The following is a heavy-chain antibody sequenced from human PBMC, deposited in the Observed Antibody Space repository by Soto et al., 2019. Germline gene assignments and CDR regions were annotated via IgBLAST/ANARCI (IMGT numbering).Heavy chain of an antibody. Sequence: PWGSLRLSCAASGFTFSNYAMTWVRQAPGKGLEWVSGLNGSGGSTSSADSVKGWFAISRDNSKNTLYLQMNSPRDGDTAVYYCARGFSGGKGYTPDYWGQGTLVTVSS. J-gene: IGHJ4*02. CDR3: ARGFSGGKGYTPDY. CDR2: LNGSGGST. D-gene: IGHD5-18*01. V-gene: IGHV3-23*01. CDR1: GFTFSNYA.